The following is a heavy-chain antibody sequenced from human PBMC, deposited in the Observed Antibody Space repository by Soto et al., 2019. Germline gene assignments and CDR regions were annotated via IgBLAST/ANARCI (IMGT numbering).Heavy chain of an antibody. CDR1: GGSISSGGYY. Sequence: SETLSLTCTVPGGSISSGGYYWSWIRQPPGKGLEWIGSIFYSGSTNYNPSLQSRVTTSIDRSTNQFSLRLNFLTAADTAVYYCAREDYTTSSGFDPWGQGTLVTVSS. D-gene: IGHD6-6*01. CDR3: AREDYTTSSGFDP. CDR2: IFYSGST. V-gene: IGHV4-39*07. J-gene: IGHJ5*02.